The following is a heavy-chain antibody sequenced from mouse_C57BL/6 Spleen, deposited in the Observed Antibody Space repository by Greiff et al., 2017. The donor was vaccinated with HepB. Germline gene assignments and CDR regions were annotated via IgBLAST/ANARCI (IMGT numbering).Heavy chain of an antibody. CDR2: INPNNGGT. V-gene: IGHV1-18*01. D-gene: IGHD2-1*01. CDR3: ARSDYGNYIPFAY. CDR1: GYTFTDYN. Sequence: VQLQQSGPELVKPGASVKIPCKASGYTFTDYNMDWVKQSHGKSLEWIGDINPNNGGTIYNQKFKGKATLTVDKSSSTAYMELRSLTSEDTAVYYCARSDYGNYIPFAYWGQGTLVTVSA. J-gene: IGHJ3*01.